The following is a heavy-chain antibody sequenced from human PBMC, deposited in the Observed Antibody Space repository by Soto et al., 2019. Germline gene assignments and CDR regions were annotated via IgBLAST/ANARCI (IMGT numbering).Heavy chain of an antibody. Sequence: QVQLQESGPGLVRPSETLSLTCIVSGGSVSSSGSHWNWIRQPPGKGLEWIGYMTNAGSTKYNPSLESRVTISLDTSKNEFSLQLTSVTAAETAVYYWARWDYYHAMEAWGQGTTVAVSS. J-gene: IGHJ6*02. CDR1: GGSVSSSGSH. CDR2: MTNAGST. V-gene: IGHV4-61*08. CDR3: ARWDYYHAMEA.